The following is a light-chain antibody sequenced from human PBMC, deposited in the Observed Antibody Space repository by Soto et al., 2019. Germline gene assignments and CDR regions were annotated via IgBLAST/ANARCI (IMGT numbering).Light chain of an antibody. CDR1: QSLLHITVETF. Sequence: DVVMTQTPLSLSVAPGQPASISCKSSQSLLHITVETFLFWYLQKPGQSPQLLIYEGSTRVSGVPDRFSVSGSGTDFTLEISRLETDDVGIYYCMQSTQLPPTFGQGTRLGIE. V-gene: IGKV2D-29*02. J-gene: IGKJ5*01. CDR2: EGS. CDR3: MQSTQLPPT.